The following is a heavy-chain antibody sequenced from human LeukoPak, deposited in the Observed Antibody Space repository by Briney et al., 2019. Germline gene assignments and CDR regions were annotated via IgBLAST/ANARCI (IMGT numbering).Heavy chain of an antibody. CDR1: GYSFSGSW. CDR3: ARRGSLVTVEESLDY. J-gene: IGHJ4*02. Sequence: GESLKISCKGSGYSFSGSWIAWVRQMPGKGLEWMGVIYPGDSDTRYNPSFQGQVTFSADKSISTAFLQWSSLKASDTAMYYCARRGSLVTVEESLDYWGQGTLVTVSS. CDR2: IYPGDSDT. D-gene: IGHD1-14*01. V-gene: IGHV5-51*01.